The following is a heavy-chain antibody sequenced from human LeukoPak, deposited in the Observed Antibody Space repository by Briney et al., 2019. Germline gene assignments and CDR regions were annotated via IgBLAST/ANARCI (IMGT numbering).Heavy chain of an antibody. V-gene: IGHV3-23*01. D-gene: IGHD6-13*01. CDR1: GFTLSSYA. J-gene: IGHJ6*03. Sequence: GGSLRLSCAVSGFTLSSYAMSWVRQGPGKGLEWVSAISVSGNTYHADSVKGRFTISRDSSKNTLYLQMNSLRAEDTAVYYCARDGAAGRPPYYMDVWGKGTTVTISS. CDR2: ISVSGNT. CDR3: ARDGAAGRPPYYMDV.